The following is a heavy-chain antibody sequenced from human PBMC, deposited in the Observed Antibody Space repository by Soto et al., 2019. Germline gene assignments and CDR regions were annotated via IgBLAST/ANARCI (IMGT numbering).Heavy chain of an antibody. D-gene: IGHD6-6*01. CDR2: ISAYNGNT. V-gene: IGHV1-18*01. J-gene: IGHJ3*02. CDR1: GYTFTSYG. CDR3: ARVGRWYSSSSVVPRDAFDI. Sequence: ASVKVSCKASGYTFTSYGISWVRQAPGQGLEWMGWISAYNGNTNYAQKLQGRVTMTTDTSTSTAYMELRSLRSDDTAVYYCARVGRWYSSSSVVPRDAFDIWGQGTMVTVSS.